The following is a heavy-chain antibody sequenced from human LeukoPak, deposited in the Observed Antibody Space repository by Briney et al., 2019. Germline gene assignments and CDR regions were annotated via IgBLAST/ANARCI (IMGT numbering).Heavy chain of an antibody. V-gene: IGHV4-59*08. CDR3: ARPSIMWPSISLDV. CDR1: GGSISSYY. D-gene: IGHD3-16*01. CDR2: IYYSGST. Sequence: ASETLSLTCTVSGGSISSYYWSWIRQPPGKGLEWIGYIYYSGSTNYNPSLKSRVTISVDTSKNQFSLKLSSVTAADTAVYYCARPSIMWPSISLDVWGKGTTVTVSS. J-gene: IGHJ6*04.